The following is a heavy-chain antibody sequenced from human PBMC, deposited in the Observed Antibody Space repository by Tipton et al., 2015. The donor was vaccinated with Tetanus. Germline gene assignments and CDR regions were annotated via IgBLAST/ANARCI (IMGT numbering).Heavy chain of an antibody. J-gene: IGHJ4*02. CDR1: GGSINSGTYS. D-gene: IGHD3-3*01. CDR2: VYNSGGT. CDR3: ARIHDFWSGYFDF. V-gene: IGHV4-39*01. Sequence: TLSLTCTVSGGSINSGTYSWGWIRQPPGKGLEWIGSVYNSGGTYYNPSLKSRVTMSVDTSKNQFSLKLSSVTAADTAVYYCARIHDFWSGYFDFWGQGTLVTVSS.